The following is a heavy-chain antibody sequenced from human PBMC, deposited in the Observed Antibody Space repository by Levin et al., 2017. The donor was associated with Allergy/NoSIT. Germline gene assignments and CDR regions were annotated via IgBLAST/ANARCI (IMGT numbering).Heavy chain of an antibody. CDR3: ARDLAALVVAETDGDY. CDR1: GFTFSSYA. V-gene: IGHV3-23*01. J-gene: IGHJ4*02. Sequence: PPGGSLRLSCAASGFTFSSYAMNWVRQAPGKGLEWVSTVSGSGSRTDYAESVKGRFTISRDNSKNTMYLQMNSLRAEDTAIYYCARDLAALVVAETDGDYWGQGTLVTVSS. D-gene: IGHD6-13*01. CDR2: VSGSGSRT.